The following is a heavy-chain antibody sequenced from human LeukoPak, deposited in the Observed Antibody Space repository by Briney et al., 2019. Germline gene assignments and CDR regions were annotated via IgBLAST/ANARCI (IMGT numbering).Heavy chain of an antibody. CDR2: ISFDGSDK. D-gene: IGHD1-26*01. CDR1: GFTFSSYG. J-gene: IGHJ4*02. V-gene: IGHV3-30*18. CDR3: AKDEGALVLYYFDY. Sequence: GGSLRLSCAASGFTFSSYGLHWVRQAPGKGLEWVAVISFDGSDKYYADSAKGRFTISRDNSKNTLYLQMNSLRAEDTAAYYCAKDEGALVLYYFDYWGQGTLVTVSS.